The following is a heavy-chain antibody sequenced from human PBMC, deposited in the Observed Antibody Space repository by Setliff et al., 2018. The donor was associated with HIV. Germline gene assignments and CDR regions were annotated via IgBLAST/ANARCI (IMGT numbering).Heavy chain of an antibody. V-gene: IGHV1-24*01. J-gene: IGHJ3*02. Sequence: ASVKVSCKISGYTLTELSIHWVRQAPGKGLEWMANFDPEDGETFYAQKFQGRVTMTRDTSISTAYMELSRLRSDDTAVYYCARDPGYKSTWYGVFDIWGQGTMVTVSS. D-gene: IGHD6-13*01. CDR2: FDPEDGET. CDR1: GYTLTELS. CDR3: ARDPGYKSTWYGVFDI.